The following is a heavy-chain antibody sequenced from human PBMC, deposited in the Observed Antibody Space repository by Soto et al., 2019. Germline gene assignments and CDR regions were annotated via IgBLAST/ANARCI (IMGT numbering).Heavy chain of an antibody. CDR2: IYYSGST. CDR3: ATKPSYDSSGVTFDI. D-gene: IGHD3-22*01. CDR1: GGSISSSSYY. Sequence: QLQLQESGPGLVKPSETLSLTCTVSGGSISSSSYYWGWIRQPPGKGLEWIGSIYYSGSTYYNPSLKSRVTISVDWSKNQLSLTLKSVTAADLAVYYCATKPSYDSSGVTFDIWGQWRMVTVSS. V-gene: IGHV4-39*01. J-gene: IGHJ3*02.